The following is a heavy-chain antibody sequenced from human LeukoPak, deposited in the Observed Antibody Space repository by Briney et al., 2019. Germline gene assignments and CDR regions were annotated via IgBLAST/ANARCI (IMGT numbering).Heavy chain of an antibody. CDR2: IYQSGST. V-gene: IGHV4-38-2*01. CDR1: GYSIRSGYH. Sequence: TSETLSLTCAVSGYSIRSGYHWSWIRQPPGKGLEWIGSIYQSGSTYYNPSLKSRVTISVDTSKNQFSLNLSSVTAAGSAVYYCARRDFDSSGYPSFYFDYWGQGTLVTVSS. D-gene: IGHD3-22*01. CDR3: ARRDFDSSGYPSFYFDY. J-gene: IGHJ4*02.